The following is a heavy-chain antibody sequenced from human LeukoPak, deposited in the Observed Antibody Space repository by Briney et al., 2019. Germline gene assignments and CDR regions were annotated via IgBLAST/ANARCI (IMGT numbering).Heavy chain of an antibody. Sequence: SVKVSCKASGGTFSSYAISWVRQAPGQGLGWMGGIIPIFGTANYAQKFQGRVTITADESTSTAYMELSSLRSEDTAVYYCARDLYCSSTSCSEYFQHWGQGTLVTVSS. CDR3: ARDLYCSSTSCSEYFQH. J-gene: IGHJ1*01. V-gene: IGHV1-69*01. D-gene: IGHD2-2*01. CDR2: IIPIFGTA. CDR1: GGTFSSYA.